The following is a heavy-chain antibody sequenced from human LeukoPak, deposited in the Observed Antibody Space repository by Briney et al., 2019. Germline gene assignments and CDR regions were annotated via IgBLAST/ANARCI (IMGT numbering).Heavy chain of an antibody. V-gene: IGHV4-59*01. CDR2: IYYSGST. CDR3: ARVTGGGDSYYYYYMDV. J-gene: IGHJ6*03. CDR1: GGSISSYY. Sequence: PSETLSLTCTVSGGSISSYYWSWIRQPPGKGLEWIGYIYYSGSTNYNPSLKSRVTISVDTSKNQFSLKLSSVSAADTAVYYCARVTGGGDSYYYYYMDVWGKGTTVTVSS. D-gene: IGHD2-21*02.